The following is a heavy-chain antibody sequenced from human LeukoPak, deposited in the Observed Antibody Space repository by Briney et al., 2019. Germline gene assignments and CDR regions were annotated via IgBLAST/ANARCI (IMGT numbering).Heavy chain of an antibody. D-gene: IGHD3-10*01. Sequence: SETLSLTCTVSGGSISSSSYYWGWIRQPPGKGLEWIGEINHSGSTNYNPSLKSRVTISVDTSKNQFSLKLSSVTAADTAVYYCARGGRRLLWFGELFSVPSGSYPFDYWGQGTLVTVSS. V-gene: IGHV4-39*07. CDR2: INHSGST. J-gene: IGHJ4*02. CDR1: GGSISSSSYY. CDR3: ARGGRRLLWFGELFSVPSGSYPFDY.